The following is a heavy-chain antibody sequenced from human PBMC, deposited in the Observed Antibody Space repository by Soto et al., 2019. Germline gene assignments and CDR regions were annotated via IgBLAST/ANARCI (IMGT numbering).Heavy chain of an antibody. V-gene: IGHV1-2*04. CDR1: GYTFTGYY. CDR3: ARVAVTGDPHGDSFDI. CDR2: INPNSGGT. D-gene: IGHD7-27*01. J-gene: IGHJ3*02. Sequence: ASVKVSCKASGYTFTGYYMHWVRQAPGKGLEWMGWINPNSGGTNYAQKFQGWVTMTRDTSISTAYMELSRLRSDDTAVYYCARVAVTGDPHGDSFDIWGQGTMVTVSS.